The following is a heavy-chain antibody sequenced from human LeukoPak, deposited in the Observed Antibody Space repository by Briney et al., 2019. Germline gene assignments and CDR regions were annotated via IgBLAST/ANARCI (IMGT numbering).Heavy chain of an antibody. CDR1: GFTFSSYG. V-gene: IGHV3-30*02. CDR3: AKDRSIYRPGYFDY. D-gene: IGHD5/OR15-5a*01. Sequence: PGGSLRLSCAASGFTFSSYGMHWVRQAPGKGLEWVAFIRYDGSNKYYADSVKGRFTISRDNSKNTLYLQMNSLRAEDTAVYYCAKDRSIYRPGYFDYWGQGNLVTVSS. CDR2: IRYDGSNK. J-gene: IGHJ4*02.